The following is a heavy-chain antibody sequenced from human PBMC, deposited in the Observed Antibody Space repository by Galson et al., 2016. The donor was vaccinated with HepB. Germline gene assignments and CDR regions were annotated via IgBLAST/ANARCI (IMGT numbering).Heavy chain of an antibody. D-gene: IGHD2-2*01. J-gene: IGHJ3*02. CDR3: VTEALGYCTGSRCYDGVGTAFEI. CDR1: GYTFTPYG. Sequence: SVKVSCKASGYTFTPYGIHWVRQAPGQRLEWMGWINTVNGKTKYSQKMRDRVTITRDTSASTAYMELSSLRSEDTAVYYCVTEALGYCTGSRCYDGVGTAFEIWGQGTLVTVSS. CDR2: INTVNGKT. V-gene: IGHV1-3*04.